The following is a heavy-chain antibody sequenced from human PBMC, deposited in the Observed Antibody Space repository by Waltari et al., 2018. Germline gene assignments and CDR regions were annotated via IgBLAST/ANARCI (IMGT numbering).Heavy chain of an antibody. J-gene: IGHJ4*02. CDR3: ARGYYDSSGYKGPGFDY. D-gene: IGHD3-22*01. CDR2: INHSGST. CDR1: GGSFSGYY. Sequence: QVQLQQWGAGLLKPSETLSLTCAVYGGSFSGYYWRWIRQPPGKGLEWIGEINHSGSTNYNPSLKSRVTISVDTSKNQFSLKLSSVTAADTAVYYCARGYYDSSGYKGPGFDYWGQGTLVTVSS. V-gene: IGHV4-34*01.